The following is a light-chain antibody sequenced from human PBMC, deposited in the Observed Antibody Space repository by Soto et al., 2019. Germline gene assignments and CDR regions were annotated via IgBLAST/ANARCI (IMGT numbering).Light chain of an antibody. Sequence: QSVLTQPPSVSGAPGQRVTISSTGSSSNIGAGYDVHWYQQLPGTAPKLLIYGNSNRPSGVPDRFSGSKSGTSASLAITGLQAEDEADYYCQSYDSSLSGRVVFGGGTQVTVL. V-gene: IGLV1-40*01. CDR2: GNS. J-gene: IGLJ2*01. CDR3: QSYDSSLSGRVV. CDR1: SSNIGAGYD.